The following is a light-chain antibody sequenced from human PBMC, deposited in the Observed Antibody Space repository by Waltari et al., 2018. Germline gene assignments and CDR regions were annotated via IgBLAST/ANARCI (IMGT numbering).Light chain of an antibody. Sequence: QSVLTQPPSASGTPGERVTIPCSGTSANIVSVTLIWYRQLPGTAPKPLIYGDNQRPSGVPDRFSGSKSGTSASLAISGLQSADEADYYCAGWDDSLNGPVCGGGTKLTVL. CDR2: GDN. J-gene: IGLJ3*02. CDR1: SANIVSVT. V-gene: IGLV1-44*01. CDR3: AGWDDSLNGPV.